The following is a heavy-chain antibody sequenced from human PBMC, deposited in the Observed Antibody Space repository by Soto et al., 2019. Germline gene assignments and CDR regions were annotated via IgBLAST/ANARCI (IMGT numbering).Heavy chain of an antibody. CDR3: ARVATGSQLPYYYYYYMDV. V-gene: IGHV4-59*01. Sequence: SETLSLTCTVSGASISSYYWSWIRQPPGKGMEWIGYIYYSGITNYNPSLKSRVTISVDTSKNQFSLKLSSVTAADTAVYYCARVATGSQLPYYYYYYMDVWGKGTTVTVSS. CDR1: GASISSYY. D-gene: IGHD2-2*01. CDR2: IYYSGIT. J-gene: IGHJ6*03.